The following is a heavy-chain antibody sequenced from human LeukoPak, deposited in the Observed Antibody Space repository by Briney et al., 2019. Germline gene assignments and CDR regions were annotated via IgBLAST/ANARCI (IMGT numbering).Heavy chain of an antibody. CDR2: INPNSGGT. CDR1: GYTFNDYY. CDR3: ARGGDYYDNSGYYDDAFDI. V-gene: IGHV1-2*02. Sequence: ASVKVSCKASGYTFNDYYIHRVRQAPGQGLEWMGWINPNSGGTNSAQGRVTMTRDTSISTAYMELRRLRSGDTAVYYCARGGDYYDNSGYYDDAFDIWGQGTMVTVSS. J-gene: IGHJ3*02. D-gene: IGHD3-22*01.